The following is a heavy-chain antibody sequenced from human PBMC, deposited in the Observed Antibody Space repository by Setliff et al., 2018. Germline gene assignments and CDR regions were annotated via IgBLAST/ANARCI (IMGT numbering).Heavy chain of an antibody. CDR1: KYTFNSYA. CDR3: ARGGDIITIFGVVTPDFYYYMDV. D-gene: IGHD3-3*01. J-gene: IGHJ6*03. V-gene: IGHV7-4-1*02. CDR2: INTNTGNP. Sequence: ASVKVSCKASKYTFNSYAMNWVRQAPGQGLEWMGWINTNTGNPTYAQGFTGRFVFSLDTSVSTAYLQISSLKAEDTAVDYCARGGDIITIFGVVTPDFYYYMDVWGTGTTVTVSS.